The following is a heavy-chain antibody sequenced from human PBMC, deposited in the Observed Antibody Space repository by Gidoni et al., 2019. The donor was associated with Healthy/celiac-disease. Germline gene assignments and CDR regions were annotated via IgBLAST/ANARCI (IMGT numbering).Heavy chain of an antibody. Sequence: EVQLVQSGAEVKKPGASLKISCKGSAYSFTSYWIGWVRQMPGKGLEWMGIIYPEDSETRYSPSFQGQVTISADNSISTAYLQWSSLKASDTAMYYCARPRGRGGDLTRFDYWGQGTLVTVSS. D-gene: IGHD2-21*02. CDR1: AYSFTSYW. CDR3: ARPRGRGGDLTRFDY. J-gene: IGHJ4*02. V-gene: IGHV5-51*03. CDR2: IYPEDSET.